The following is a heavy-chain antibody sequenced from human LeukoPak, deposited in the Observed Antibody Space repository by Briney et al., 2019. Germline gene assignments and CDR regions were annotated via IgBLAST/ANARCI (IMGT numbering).Heavy chain of an antibody. Sequence: GGSLRLSCAASGFTFSSYGMTWVRQAPGKGLDWVSVIYSGGSTYYADSVKGRFTISRDNSKNTLFLQMNSLRPEDTAVYYCARGASGTYYFGYWGRGTLVTVSS. CDR3: ARGASGTYYFGY. CDR2: IYSGGST. D-gene: IGHD1-26*01. CDR1: GFTFSSYG. J-gene: IGHJ4*02. V-gene: IGHV3-66*02.